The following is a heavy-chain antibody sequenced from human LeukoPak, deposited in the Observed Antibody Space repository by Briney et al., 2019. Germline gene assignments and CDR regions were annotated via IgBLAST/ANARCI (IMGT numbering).Heavy chain of an antibody. CDR3: ARDRRYPKEGPIVY. D-gene: IGHD1-14*01. CDR1: GYTFTGYY. CDR2: INPNSGGT. V-gene: IGHV1-2*02. J-gene: IGHJ4*02. Sequence: GASVTVSCTASGYTFTGYYMHWVRQAPGQGLEWMGWINPNSGGTNYAQKFQGRVTMTRDTSISTAYMELSRLRSDDTAVYYCARDRRYPKEGPIVYWGQGTLVTVSS.